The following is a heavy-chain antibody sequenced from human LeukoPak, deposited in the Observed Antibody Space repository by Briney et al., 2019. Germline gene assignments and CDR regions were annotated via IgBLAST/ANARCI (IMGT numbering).Heavy chain of an antibody. CDR3: ARHGSYTYYYYYYMDV. CDR2: IKQDGSEK. J-gene: IGHJ6*03. CDR1: GFTFSSYW. D-gene: IGHD3-10*01. V-gene: IGHV3-7*01. Sequence: GGSLRLSCAASGFTFSSYWMSWVRQAPGKGLEWVANIKQDGSEKYYVDSVKGRFTISRDNAKNSLYLQMNSLRAEDTAVYYCARHGSYTYYYYYYMDVWGKGTTVTISS.